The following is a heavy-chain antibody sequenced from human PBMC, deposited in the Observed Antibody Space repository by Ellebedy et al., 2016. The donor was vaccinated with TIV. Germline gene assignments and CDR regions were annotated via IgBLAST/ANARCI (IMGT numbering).Heavy chain of an antibody. D-gene: IGHD5-24*01. J-gene: IGHJ4*02. CDR1: GFTFSSYA. Sequence: PGGSLRLSCAASGFTFSSYAMSWVRQAPGKGLEWVSYIRSSGSTLYYADSVKGRFTISRDNAKNSLYLQMNSLRAEDTAVYSCASREMATIDYYFDYWGQGTLVTVAS. CDR3: ASREMATIDYYFDY. V-gene: IGHV3-48*04. CDR2: IRSSGSTL.